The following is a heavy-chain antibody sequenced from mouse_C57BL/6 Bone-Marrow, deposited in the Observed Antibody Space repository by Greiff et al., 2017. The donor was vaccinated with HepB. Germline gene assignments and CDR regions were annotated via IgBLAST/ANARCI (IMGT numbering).Heavy chain of an antibody. Sequence: EVQLQQSGPELVKPGASVKMSCKASGYTFTDYNMHWVKQSHGKSLEWIGYINPNNGGTSYNQKFKGKATLTVNKSSSTAYMELRSLTSEDSAVYYCAREGAYDYDWYFDVWGTGTTVTVSS. CDR2: INPNNGGT. J-gene: IGHJ1*03. D-gene: IGHD2-4*01. V-gene: IGHV1-22*01. CDR1: GYTFTDYN. CDR3: AREGAYDYDWYFDV.